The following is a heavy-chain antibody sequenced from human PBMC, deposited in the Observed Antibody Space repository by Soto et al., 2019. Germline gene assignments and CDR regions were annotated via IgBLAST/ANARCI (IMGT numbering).Heavy chain of an antibody. Sequence: QVQLVQSGAEVKQSGASVKVSCKASGYDFTAYDINWVRQASGQGLEWMGWMNPINGATGSARRFQGRVPMTRNTATGTVYLELTSLRSDDSAVYYCGRGPSPRAPAGGTPYYYAMDVWGQGTTVTVSS. CDR3: GRGPSPRAPAGGTPYYYAMDV. V-gene: IGHV1-8*02. CDR1: GYDFTAYD. J-gene: IGHJ6*02. CDR2: MNPINGAT. D-gene: IGHD6-13*01.